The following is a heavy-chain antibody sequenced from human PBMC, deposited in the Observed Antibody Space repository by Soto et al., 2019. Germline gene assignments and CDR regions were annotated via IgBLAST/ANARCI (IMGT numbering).Heavy chain of an antibody. V-gene: IGHV3-23*01. D-gene: IGHD3-10*01. CDR3: AKDSGVWFGILLSYFDS. Sequence: GGSLRLSCAASGFTFTTYAMSWVRQAPGKGLEWVSASSVSGDSTHYAESVRGRFTVSRDNSKNTLYLQMNSLRAEDTAVYYCAKDSGVWFGILLSYFDSWGQGTLVTVSS. CDR1: GFTFTTYA. CDR2: SSVSGDST. J-gene: IGHJ4*02.